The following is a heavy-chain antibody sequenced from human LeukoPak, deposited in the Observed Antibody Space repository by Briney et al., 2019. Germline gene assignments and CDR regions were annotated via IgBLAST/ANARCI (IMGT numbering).Heavy chain of an antibody. CDR3: ARHYDFWSGYPYFDY. CDR2: IYYSGST. CDR1: GGSISSYY. Sequence: SETLSLTCTVSGGSISSYYWSWIRQPPGKGLEWIGYIYYSGSTNYNPSLKSRVTMSVDTSKNQFSLKLSSVTAADTAVYYCARHYDFWSGYPYFDYWGQGTLVTVSS. V-gene: IGHV4-59*08. J-gene: IGHJ4*02. D-gene: IGHD3-3*01.